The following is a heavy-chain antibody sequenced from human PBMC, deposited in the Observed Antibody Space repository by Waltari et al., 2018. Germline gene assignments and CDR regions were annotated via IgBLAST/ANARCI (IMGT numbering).Heavy chain of an antibody. CDR2: IYYSGST. J-gene: IGHJ4*02. D-gene: IGHD3-22*01. CDR1: GGSISSGGYY. V-gene: IGHV4-31*03. Sequence: QVQLQESGPGLVKPSQTLSLTCTVSGGSISSGGYYWSWIRQPPGKGLEWIGYIYYSGSTYYNPSLKSRVTISVDTSKNQFSLKLSSVTAADTAVYYCAGGGPEYYYDSSGPLGYWGQGTLVTVSS. CDR3: AGGGPEYYYDSSGPLGY.